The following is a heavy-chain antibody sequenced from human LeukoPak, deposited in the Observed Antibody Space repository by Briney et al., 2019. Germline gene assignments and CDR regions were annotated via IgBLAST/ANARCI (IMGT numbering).Heavy chain of an antibody. CDR2: MNPNSGNI. V-gene: IGHV1-8*01. Sequence: ASVKVSCKASGYTFTSYDINWVRQATGQGLEWMGWMNPNSGNIGYAQKFQGRVTMTRSTSISTAYMELSSLRSEDTAVYYCARKPGRGRFLEWWVGLDMDVWGKGTTVTVSS. CDR1: GYTFTSYD. J-gene: IGHJ6*03. D-gene: IGHD3-3*01. CDR3: ARKPGRGRFLEWWVGLDMDV.